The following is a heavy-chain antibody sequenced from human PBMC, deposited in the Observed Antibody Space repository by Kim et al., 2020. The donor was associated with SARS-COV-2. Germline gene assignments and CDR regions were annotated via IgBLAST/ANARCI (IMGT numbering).Heavy chain of an antibody. J-gene: IGHJ2*01. V-gene: IGHV3-74*01. D-gene: IGHD3-22*01. CDR3: ARTGSSGYYYDWYFDL. Sequence: GGSLRLSCAASGFTFSSYWMHWVRQAPGKGLVWVSRINSDGSSTSYADSVKGRFTISRDNAKNTLYLQMNSLRAEDTAVYYCARTGSSGYYYDWYFDLWGRGTLVTVSS. CDR1: GFTFSSYW. CDR2: INSDGSST.